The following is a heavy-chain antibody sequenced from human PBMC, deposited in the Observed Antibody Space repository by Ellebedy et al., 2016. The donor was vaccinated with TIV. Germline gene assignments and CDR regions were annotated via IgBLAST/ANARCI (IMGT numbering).Heavy chain of an antibody. V-gene: IGHV3-7*01. D-gene: IGHD3-22*01. CDR1: GFTFSDFW. CDR3: AKFPYYYDSSGYSF. Sequence: GESLKISCLASGFTFSDFWIHWVRQPPGKRPEWVANIKQRGVEMNYLDSVKDRFTISRDDSKNSAYLQMNSLRVEDTAVYYCAKFPYYYDSSGYSFWGQGTLVTVSS. J-gene: IGHJ4*02. CDR2: IKQRGVEM.